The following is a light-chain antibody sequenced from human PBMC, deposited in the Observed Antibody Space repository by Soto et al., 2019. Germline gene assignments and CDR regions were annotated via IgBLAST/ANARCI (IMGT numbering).Light chain of an antibody. V-gene: IGKV1-39*01. CDR1: QSISTY. CDR2: AAS. CDR3: QQSSTTPRT. J-gene: IGKJ1*01. Sequence: DIQMTQSPSSLSASVGDRVTITCRASQSISTYLNWYQQKPGKAPKLLIYAASTLQSGVPSRFSGSGYGTDFRLTITTLQPEDIATYYCQQSSTTPRTFGRGTNVDFK.